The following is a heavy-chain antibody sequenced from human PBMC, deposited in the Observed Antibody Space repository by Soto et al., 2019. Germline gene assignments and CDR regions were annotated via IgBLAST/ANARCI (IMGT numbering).Heavy chain of an antibody. J-gene: IGHJ6*02. V-gene: IGHV3-33*01. CDR1: GFTFSSYG. Sequence: QVQLVESGGGVVQPGRSLRLSCAASGFTFSSYGMHWVRQAPGKGLEWVAVIWYDGSNKYYADSVKGRFTISRDNSKNTLYLQMNSLRAEDTAVYYCARVVGAAGPYYYYGMDVWGQGTTVTVSS. CDR3: ARVVGAAGPYYYYGMDV. D-gene: IGHD6-13*01. CDR2: IWYDGSNK.